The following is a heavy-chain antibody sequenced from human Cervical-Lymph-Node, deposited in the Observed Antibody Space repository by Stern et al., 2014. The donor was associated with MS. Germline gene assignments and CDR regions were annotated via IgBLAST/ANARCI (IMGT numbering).Heavy chain of an antibody. CDR3: AKVAETVAGFYFDY. V-gene: IGHV3-23*04. CDR2: IRGSAGTT. J-gene: IGHJ4*02. D-gene: IGHD6-19*01. Sequence: EVQLVESGGDLVQPGGSLRLSCAASGFTFSNHVMNWVRQAPGKGLEWVSGIRGSAGTTYYADSVKGRFTVSRDNSKNTLYLQLNSLRAEDTAVYYCAKVAETVAGFYFDYWGQGTLVTVSS. CDR1: GFTFSNHV.